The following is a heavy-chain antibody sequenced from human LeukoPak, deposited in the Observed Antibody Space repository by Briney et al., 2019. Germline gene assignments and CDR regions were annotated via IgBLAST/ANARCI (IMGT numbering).Heavy chain of an antibody. J-gene: IGHJ4*02. CDR2: IETVDSHT. Sequence: GESLKISCQASGYSFTNYWIAWLRHMPGEGLEWMGTIETVDSHTTYSPSFQGQVTISVDKSIRTAYFQWSSLKASDSAIYYCARGSSTWYFDYWGQGTLVTVSS. CDR3: ARGSSTWYFDY. D-gene: IGHD6-13*01. CDR1: GYSFTNYW. V-gene: IGHV5-51*01.